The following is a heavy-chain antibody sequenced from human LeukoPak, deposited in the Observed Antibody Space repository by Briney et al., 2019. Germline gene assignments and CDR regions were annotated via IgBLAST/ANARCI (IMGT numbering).Heavy chain of an antibody. CDR3: VRGTSDWKGVDY. V-gene: IGHV3-74*01. CDR2: ISPNGEIT. CDR1: EFTFSTYW. J-gene: IGHJ4*02. D-gene: IGHD6-19*01. Sequence: GGSLRLSCAASEFTFSTYWMHWVRQAPGKGLVWATNISPNGEITYYADSVKGRFTISRDSAKSTLYLEMNSLRAEDTAVYYCVRGTSDWKGVDYWGQGTPVNVSS.